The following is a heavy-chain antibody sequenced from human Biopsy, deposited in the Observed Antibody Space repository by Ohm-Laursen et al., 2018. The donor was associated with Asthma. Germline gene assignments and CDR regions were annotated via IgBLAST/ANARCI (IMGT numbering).Heavy chain of an antibody. Sequence: GTLSLTCSVYGGSISSFYWIWIRQSPEKALEWMGYVYWTGSTNYNPSLKSRITMSVDTSKNRMFLELTSVTAADTAIYYCVRAVRNEQWLAPFDYWGQGKPVTVSS. CDR3: VRAVRNEQWLAPFDY. D-gene: IGHD6-19*01. CDR1: GGSISSFY. V-gene: IGHV4-59*01. CDR2: VYWTGST. J-gene: IGHJ4*02.